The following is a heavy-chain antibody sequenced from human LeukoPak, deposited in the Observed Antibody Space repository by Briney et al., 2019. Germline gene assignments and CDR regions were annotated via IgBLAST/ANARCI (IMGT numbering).Heavy chain of an antibody. Sequence: ASVNVSCKASGYSFTSYDINWVRQATGQGPEWMGWMSPNSGNTGYAQKFQGRVAMTSNTSISTAYMELSRLRSEDTAVYYCARTPPKWGADYWGQGSLVTVSS. D-gene: IGHD7-27*01. CDR2: MSPNSGNT. J-gene: IGHJ4*02. CDR1: GYSFTSYD. CDR3: ARTPPKWGADY. V-gene: IGHV1-8*01.